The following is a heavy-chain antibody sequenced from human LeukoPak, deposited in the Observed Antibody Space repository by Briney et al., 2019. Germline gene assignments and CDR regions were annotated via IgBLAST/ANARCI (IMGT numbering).Heavy chain of an antibody. J-gene: IGHJ4*02. CDR1: GFTVSSNY. V-gene: IGHV3-53*01. Sequence: GGSLRLSCAASGFTVSSNYMNWVRQAPGKGLEWVSVIYSGGGTYYADSVKGRFTISRDNSKNTLYLQMNSLRAEDTAVYYCARGAVRTQPLLVWGQGTLVPVSS. D-gene: IGHD3-10*01. CDR3: ARGAVRTQPLLV. CDR2: IYSGGGT.